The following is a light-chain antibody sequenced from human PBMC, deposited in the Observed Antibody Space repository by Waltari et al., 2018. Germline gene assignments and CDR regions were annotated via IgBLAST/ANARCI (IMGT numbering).Light chain of an antibody. Sequence: EIVMTQSPATLSVSPGERATLSCRASQSVSSNLAWYQQKPGQAPRILIYGASTRATGIPARFSGSGAGTEFTLTISSLQSEDFAVYYCQQYNNWPPMYTFGQGTNLEIK. V-gene: IGKV3-15*01. CDR1: QSVSSN. CDR2: GAS. CDR3: QQYNNWPPMYT. J-gene: IGKJ2*01.